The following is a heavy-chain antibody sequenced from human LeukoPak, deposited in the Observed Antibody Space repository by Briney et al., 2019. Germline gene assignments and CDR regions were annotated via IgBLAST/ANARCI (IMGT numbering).Heavy chain of an antibody. V-gene: IGHV3-7*01. J-gene: IGHJ4*02. D-gene: IGHD6-13*01. CDR1: GFTFSTSW. CDR3: GRWGVEAGIDD. CDR2: IKHDGSDK. Sequence: PGGSLRLSCAASGFTFSTSWMSWLRQAPGKGLECVAIIKHDGSDKYYVDSVKGRFTISRDNAKNSLYLEMNSLRAEDTAVYYCGRWGVEAGIDDWGQGTLVIVSS.